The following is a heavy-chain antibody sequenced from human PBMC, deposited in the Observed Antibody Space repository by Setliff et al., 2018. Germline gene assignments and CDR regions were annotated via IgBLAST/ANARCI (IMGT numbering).Heavy chain of an antibody. CDR3: ARTLLLSPYYFDY. Sequence: SETLSLTCTVSGGSISSHYWSWVRQPPGKGLEWIGYIYYSGSPNYNPSLKSRVTISVDTSKNQFSLKLSSVTAADTAVYYCARTLLLSPYYFDYWGQGTLVTVSS. V-gene: IGHV4-59*08. D-gene: IGHD2-21*01. CDR2: IYYSGSP. CDR1: GGSISSHY. J-gene: IGHJ4*02.